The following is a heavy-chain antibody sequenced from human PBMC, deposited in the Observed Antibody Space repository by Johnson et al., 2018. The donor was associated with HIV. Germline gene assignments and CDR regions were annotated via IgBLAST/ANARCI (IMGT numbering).Heavy chain of an antibody. CDR2: ISWNSGSI. Sequence: VQLVESGGGLVQAGGSLRLSCAASGFTFSSYWMNWVRQAPGKGLEWVSGISWNSGSIGYADSVKGRFTISRDNAKNSFYLQMNDLRVGDTAVFYCARRRQGSASYSDPFDIWGQGTMVTVSS. V-gene: IGHV3-48*04. CDR1: GFTFSSYW. J-gene: IGHJ3*02. D-gene: IGHD2-15*01. CDR3: ARRRQGSASYSDPFDI.